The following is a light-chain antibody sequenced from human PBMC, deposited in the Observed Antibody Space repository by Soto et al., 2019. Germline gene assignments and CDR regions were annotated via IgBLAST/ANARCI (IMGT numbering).Light chain of an antibody. Sequence: QSVLIQPPSASGTPGQRVTISCSGSSSNIGSSTVNWFQQLPGTAPKLLIHGNTQRPSGVPDRFSGSKSGTAASLAISGLESDDEADYYRVVFDGNLKGWMFGGGTKLTVL. J-gene: IGLJ3*02. CDR2: GNT. V-gene: IGLV1-44*01. CDR1: SSNIGSST. CDR3: VVFDGNLKGWM.